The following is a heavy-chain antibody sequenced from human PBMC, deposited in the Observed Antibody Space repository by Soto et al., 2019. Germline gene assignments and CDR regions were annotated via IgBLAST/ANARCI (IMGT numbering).Heavy chain of an antibody. D-gene: IGHD2-15*01. CDR3: TNDFNIVDTHSASSHYNHGMDV. J-gene: IGHJ6*02. CDR2: ISGPGGST. Sequence: EVQLLESGGAFVQPGGSLRLSCAASGFTFNRNAMYWVRQAPGKGLEWVSAISGPGGSTYYADSVKGRFTISRDNSRNTLYLQMNSLRVECSALYYCTNDFNIVDTHSASSHYNHGMDVWGQGTTVTVSS. CDR1: GFTFNRNA. V-gene: IGHV3-23*01.